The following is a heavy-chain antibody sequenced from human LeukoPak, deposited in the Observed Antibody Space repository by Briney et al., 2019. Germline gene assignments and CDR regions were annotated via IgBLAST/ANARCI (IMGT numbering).Heavy chain of an antibody. CDR3: ARSAVHSGWYSYYYYMDV. Sequence: GASVKVSCKASGYTFTSYDINWVRQATGQGLEWMGWMNPNSGNTGYAQKFQGRVTMTRNTSISTAYMELSSLRSEDTAVYYCARSAVHSGWYSYYYYMDVWGKGTTVTASS. D-gene: IGHD6-19*01. J-gene: IGHJ6*03. V-gene: IGHV1-8*01. CDR1: GYTFTSYD. CDR2: MNPNSGNT.